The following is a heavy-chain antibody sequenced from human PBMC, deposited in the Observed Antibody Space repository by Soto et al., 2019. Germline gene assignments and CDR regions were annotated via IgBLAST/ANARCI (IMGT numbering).Heavy chain of an antibody. Sequence: GESLKISCKGFGYSFSSYWISWVRQMPGKGLEWMGRIDPSDAYTNYSPSFQGHVTISTDKSISTAYLQWSSLRASDTAMYYCARQPDFWSGPHFDYWGQGTLVTVSS. D-gene: IGHD3-3*01. CDR3: ARQPDFWSGPHFDY. V-gene: IGHV5-10-1*01. J-gene: IGHJ4*02. CDR1: GYSFSSYW. CDR2: IDPSDAYT.